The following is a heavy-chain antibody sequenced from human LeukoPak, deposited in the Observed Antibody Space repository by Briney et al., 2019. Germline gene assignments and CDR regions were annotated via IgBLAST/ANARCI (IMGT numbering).Heavy chain of an antibody. J-gene: IGHJ4*02. D-gene: IGHD6-13*01. CDR3: ARGGETSNWYPGYFDY. Sequence: GGSLRLSCAASGFTFSNYWMHWVRQAPGKGPVWVSRIKSDGSSTRFADSVQGRFTISRDNGKNTLYLQMNSLRAEDTAVYYCARGGETSNWYPGYFDYWGQGALVTVSS. V-gene: IGHV3-74*01. CDR1: GFTFSNYW. CDR2: IKSDGSST.